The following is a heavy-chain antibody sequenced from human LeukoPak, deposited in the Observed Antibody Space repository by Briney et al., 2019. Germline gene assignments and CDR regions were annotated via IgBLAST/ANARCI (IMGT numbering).Heavy chain of an antibody. CDR2: IGSSSSTI. CDR3: ARDPNTDDFWSGYVSSELDY. D-gene: IGHD3-3*01. V-gene: IGHV3-48*01. Sequence: GGSLRLSRAASGFTFSSYSMNWVRQAPGKGLEWVSYIGSSSSTIYYADSVKGRFTISRDNAKNSLYLQMNSLRAEDTAVYYCARDPNTDDFWSGYVSSELDYWGQGTLVTVSS. CDR1: GFTFSSYS. J-gene: IGHJ4*02.